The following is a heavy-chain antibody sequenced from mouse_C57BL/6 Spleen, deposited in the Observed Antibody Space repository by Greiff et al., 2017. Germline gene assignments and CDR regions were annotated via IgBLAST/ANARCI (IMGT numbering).Heavy chain of an antibody. Sequence: EVQLVESGGDLVKPGGSLKLSCAASGFTFSSYGMSWFRQTPDKRLEWVATISSGGSYTYYPDSVKGRFTISRDNAKNTLYLQMSSLKSEDTAMYYCARHGDSNFDYWGQGTTLTVSS. CDR3: ARHGDSNFDY. CDR1: GFTFSSYG. J-gene: IGHJ2*01. V-gene: IGHV5-6*01. CDR2: ISSGGSYT.